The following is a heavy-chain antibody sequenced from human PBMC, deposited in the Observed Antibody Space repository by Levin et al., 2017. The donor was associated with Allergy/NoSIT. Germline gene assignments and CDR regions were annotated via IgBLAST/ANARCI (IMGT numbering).Heavy chain of an antibody. Sequence: AASVKVSCKASGGTFSSYAISWVRQAPGQGLEWMGGIIPIFGTANYAQKFQGRVTITADESTSTAYMELSSLRSEDTAVYYCARDRRDPRYFDYWGQGTLVTVSS. CDR1: GGTFSSYA. V-gene: IGHV1-69*13. CDR3: ARDRRDPRYFDY. J-gene: IGHJ4*02. CDR2: IIPIFGTA.